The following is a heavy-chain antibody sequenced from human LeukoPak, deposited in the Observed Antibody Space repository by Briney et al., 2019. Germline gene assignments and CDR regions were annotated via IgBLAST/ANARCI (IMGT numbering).Heavy chain of an antibody. D-gene: IGHD6-13*01. CDR1: GFTFSSHE. CDR2: ISSSGSTI. J-gene: IGHJ4*02. V-gene: IGHV3-48*03. CDR3: ARDDPETGYSSS. Sequence: PGGSLRLSCAASGFTFSSHEMNWVRQAPGKGLEWVSYISSSGSTIYYADSVKGRFTISRDNAKNSLYLQMNSLRAEDTAVYYCARDDPETGYSSSWGQGTLVTVSS.